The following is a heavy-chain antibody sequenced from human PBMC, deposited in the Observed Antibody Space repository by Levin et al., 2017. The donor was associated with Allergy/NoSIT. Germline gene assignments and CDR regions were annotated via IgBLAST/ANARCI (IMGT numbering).Heavy chain of an antibody. CDR3: ARGNCAGDCHSVKGAMDV. CDR2: ISSSGSAI. CDR1: GFTFSNYE. V-gene: IGHV3-48*03. Sequence: PGGSLRLSCTVSGFTFSNYEMNWVRQAPGKGLEWVSYISSSGSAINYADSVKGRFTLSRDSAKNSLFLEMNSLRADDTALYYCARGNCAGDCHSVKGAMDVWGQGTTVTVSS. D-gene: IGHD2-21*02. J-gene: IGHJ6*02.